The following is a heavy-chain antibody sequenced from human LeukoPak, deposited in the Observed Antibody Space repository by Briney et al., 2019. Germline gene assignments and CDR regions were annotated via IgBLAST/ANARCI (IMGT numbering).Heavy chain of an antibody. CDR2: IIPILGIA. V-gene: IGHV1-69*02. D-gene: IGHD3-22*01. CDR3: ARVVMDSSGYYRYYFDY. J-gene: IGHJ4*02. Sequence: SVKVSCKASGGTFSSYTISWVRQAPGQGLEWMGRIIPILGIANYAQKFQGRVTITADKSTSTAYMELSSLRSEDTAVYYCARVVMDSSGYYRYYFDYWGQGTLVTVSS. CDR1: GGTFSSYT.